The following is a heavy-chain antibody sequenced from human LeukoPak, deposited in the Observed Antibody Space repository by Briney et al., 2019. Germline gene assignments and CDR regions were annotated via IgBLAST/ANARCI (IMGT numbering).Heavy chain of an antibody. V-gene: IGHV4-30-4*08. J-gene: IGHJ4*02. CDR2: IHYSGST. CDR1: GSSINNKKW. D-gene: IGHD6-6*01. CDR3: ARDLFSSSYFDY. Sequence: SETLSLTCAVSGSSINNKKWWSWVRQPPGKGLEWIGYIHYSGSTYYNPSLKSRVTISVDTSKNQFSLKLSSVTAADTAVYYCARDLFSSSYFDYWGQGTLVTVSS.